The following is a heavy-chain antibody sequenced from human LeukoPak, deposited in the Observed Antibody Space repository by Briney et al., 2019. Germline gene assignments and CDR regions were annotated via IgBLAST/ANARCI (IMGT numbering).Heavy chain of an antibody. D-gene: IGHD6-19*01. CDR2: ISGSGGST. V-gene: IGHV3-23*01. Sequence: LAGGSLRLYCAASGFTFSSYAMSWVRQAPGKGLEWVSAISGSGGSTYYADSVKGRFTISRDNSKNTLYLQMNSLRAEDTAVYYCAKSMSQWLATFYFDYWGQGTLVTVSS. J-gene: IGHJ4*02. CDR3: AKSMSQWLATFYFDY. CDR1: GFTFSSYA.